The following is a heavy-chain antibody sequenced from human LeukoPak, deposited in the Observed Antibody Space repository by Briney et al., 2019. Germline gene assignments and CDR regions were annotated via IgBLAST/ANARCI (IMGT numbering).Heavy chain of an antibody. Sequence: PGGSLRLSCAASGFTFNTYAMHWVRQAPGKGLEWVAVMSDDGSENYYVDSVKGRFTISRDNSKNTLYLQMNSLRPEDTAIYYCARRAPGYGDYGVYYYGMDVWGQGTTVTVSS. D-gene: IGHD4-17*01. CDR2: MSDDGSEN. V-gene: IGHV3-30*04. CDR3: ARRAPGYGDYGVYYYGMDV. CDR1: GFTFNTYA. J-gene: IGHJ6*02.